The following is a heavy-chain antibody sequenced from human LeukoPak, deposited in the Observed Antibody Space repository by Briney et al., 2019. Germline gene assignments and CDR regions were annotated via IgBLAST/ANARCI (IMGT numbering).Heavy chain of an antibody. D-gene: IGHD3-10*01. CDR3: ARSPRGELLWFARRGAFDI. V-gene: IGHV4-39*01. CDR2: IYYSGRT. Sequence: SETLSLTSTVSGGSLTSISYYCGSSRQPPRKGLEWSGSIYYSGRTYYTPSLKSRATISVDTSKIQFSLKLSSVTAADTAVYYCARSPRGELLWFARRGAFDIWGQGTMVTVSS. CDR1: GGSLTSISYY. J-gene: IGHJ3*02.